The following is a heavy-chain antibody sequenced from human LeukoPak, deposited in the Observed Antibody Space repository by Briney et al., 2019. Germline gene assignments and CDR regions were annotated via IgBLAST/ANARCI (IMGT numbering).Heavy chain of an antibody. CDR2: INHSGGT. Sequence: PSETLSLTCFVSGGXFSGYYWGWIRQPPGKGLEWIGEINHSGGTNYNPSLKSRVSISLDTSKSQFSLKLTSVTAADTAVYYCARGRWFDPWDQGTLVIVSS. CDR3: ARGRWFDP. CDR1: GGXFSGYY. V-gene: IGHV4-34*01. J-gene: IGHJ5*02.